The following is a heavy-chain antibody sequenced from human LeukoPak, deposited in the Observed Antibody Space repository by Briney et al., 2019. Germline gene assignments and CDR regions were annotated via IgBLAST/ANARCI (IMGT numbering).Heavy chain of an antibody. D-gene: IGHD6-19*01. J-gene: IGHJ4*02. CDR2: ISSNGGST. Sequence: TGGSLRLSCAASGFTFSSYAMHWVRQAPGKGREYVSAISSNGGSTYYANSVKGRFTISRDNSKNTLYLQMGSLRAEDMAVYYCARDSIAVAGTIDYWGQGTLVTVSS. V-gene: IGHV3-64*01. CDR1: GFTFSSYA. CDR3: ARDSIAVAGTIDY.